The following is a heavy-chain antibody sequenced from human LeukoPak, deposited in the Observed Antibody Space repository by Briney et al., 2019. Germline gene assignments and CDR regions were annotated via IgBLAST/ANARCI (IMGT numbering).Heavy chain of an antibody. V-gene: IGHV5-51*01. CDR2: IYPGDSDT. CDR3: ARQPPSGNFWSSRFNYFDY. J-gene: IGHJ4*02. Sequence: GESLKISCKGSGYSFTSYWIAWVRQMPGKGLEWMAIIYPGDSDTRYSPSFQGQVTISADKSISTAYLQWSSLKASDTAMYYCARQPPSGNFWSSRFNYFDYWGQGTLVTVSS. D-gene: IGHD3-3*01. CDR1: GYSFTSYW.